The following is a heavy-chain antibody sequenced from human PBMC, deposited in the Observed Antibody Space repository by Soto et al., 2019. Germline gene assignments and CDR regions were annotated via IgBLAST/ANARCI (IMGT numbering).Heavy chain of an antibody. CDR3: ARDSGIAAAGPPFDY. V-gene: IGHV1-69*08. CDR1: GGTFSSYT. Sequence: QVQLVQSGAEVKKPGSLVKVSCKASGGTFSSYTISWVRQAPGQGLEWMGRIIPILGIANYAQKFQGRVTITADKSTSTAYMELSSLRSEDTAVYYCARDSGIAAAGPPFDYWGQGTLVTVSS. J-gene: IGHJ4*02. D-gene: IGHD6-13*01. CDR2: IIPILGIA.